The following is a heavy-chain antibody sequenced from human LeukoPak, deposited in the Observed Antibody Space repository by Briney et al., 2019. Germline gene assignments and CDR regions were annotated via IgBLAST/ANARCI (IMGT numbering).Heavy chain of an antibody. V-gene: IGHV3-7*01. CDR3: SSQPAVLDLDC. J-gene: IGHJ4*02. CDR2: IIPVCSRT. CDR1: GVTFSSYW. D-gene: IGHD2/OR15-2a*01. Sequence: GGSLRLSCKASGVTFSSYWMSWVRQAPGQGLEWVASIIPVCSRTNYVDSVKGRFTISRDNANNALFLQMKGLRVEDTAVYYCSSQPAVLDLDCWGQGALVTVSS.